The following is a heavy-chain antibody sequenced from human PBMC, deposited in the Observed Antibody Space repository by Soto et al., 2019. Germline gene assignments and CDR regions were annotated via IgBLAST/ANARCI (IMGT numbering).Heavy chain of an antibody. CDR2: IYYSGST. CDR3: ARLDDGAAAGPWGGFDP. Sequence: PSETLSLTCTVSGGSISSYYWSWIRQPPGKGLEWIGYIYYSGSTNYNPSLKSRVTISVDTSKNQFSLKLSSVTAADTAVYYCARLDDGAAAGPWGGFDPWGQGTLVTVSS. CDR1: GGSISSYY. V-gene: IGHV4-59*01. J-gene: IGHJ5*02. D-gene: IGHD6-13*01.